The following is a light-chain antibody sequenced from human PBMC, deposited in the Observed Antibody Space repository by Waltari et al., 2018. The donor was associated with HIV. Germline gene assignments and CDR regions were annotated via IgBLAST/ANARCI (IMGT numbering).Light chain of an antibody. J-gene: IGLJ2*01. CDR1: RLNIGSNS. Sequence: QSVLIQPPSASGTPGQRVTISCSGRRLNIGSNSVTWYQLLPGAAPRLLIYNNNQRPSGVSDRFSGFDSGTSASLAISGLQFDDEADYYCATWDDGLVRVVFGGGTKLTVV. CDR2: NNN. CDR3: ATWDDGLVRVV. V-gene: IGLV1-44*01.